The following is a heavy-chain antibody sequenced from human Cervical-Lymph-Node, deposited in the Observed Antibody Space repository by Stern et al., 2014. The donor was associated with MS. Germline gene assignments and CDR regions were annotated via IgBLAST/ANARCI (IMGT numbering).Heavy chain of an antibody. Sequence: QLQLQESGPRQVKTAETLSLTCSVSRGSISTYYWSWIRQAAGKGLEWIGRVPTTGTPCTNPSRKNRATLTVAPSKNQFSLQLKSVTAADTAMYFCARDGSWSPLDYWGQGILVTVSS. CDR3: ARDGSWSPLDY. V-gene: IGHV4-4*07. CDR1: RGSISTYY. CDR2: VPTTGTP. J-gene: IGHJ4*02. D-gene: IGHD6-13*01.